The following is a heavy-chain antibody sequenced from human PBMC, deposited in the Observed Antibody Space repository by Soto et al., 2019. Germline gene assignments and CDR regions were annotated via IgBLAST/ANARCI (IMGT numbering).Heavy chain of an antibody. D-gene: IGHD5-12*01. Sequence: GGSLRLSCAASGFTFSSYGMHWVRQAPGKGLEWVAVISYDGSNKYYADSVKGRFTISRDNSKNTLYLQMNSLRAEDTAVYYCAKDIVATTVYYYYYYMDVWGKGTTVTVSS. CDR1: GFTFSSYG. V-gene: IGHV3-30*18. J-gene: IGHJ6*03. CDR3: AKDIVATTVYYYYYYMDV. CDR2: ISYDGSNK.